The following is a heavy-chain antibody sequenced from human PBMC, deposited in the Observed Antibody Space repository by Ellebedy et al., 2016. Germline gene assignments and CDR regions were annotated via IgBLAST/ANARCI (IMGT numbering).Heavy chain of an antibody. J-gene: IGHJ4*02. CDR1: GFTFSSYW. D-gene: IGHD2-2*01. V-gene: IGHV3-74*01. Sequence: GESLKISXAASGFTFSSYWMHWVRQAPGKGLVWVSRIKSDGSSTSYADSVKGRFIISRDNAKNTVYLQMNSLRAEDTAVYYCARGGVAYCSGFSCPSGFDYWGQGTLVTVSS. CDR2: IKSDGSST. CDR3: ARGGVAYCSGFSCPSGFDY.